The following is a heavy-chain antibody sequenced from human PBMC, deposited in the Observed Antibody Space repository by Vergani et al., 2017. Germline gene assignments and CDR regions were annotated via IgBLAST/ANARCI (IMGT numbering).Heavy chain of an antibody. D-gene: IGHD1-1*01. CDR3: AKGKPGTTGTTGAFDI. CDR1: GFTFSNSA. Sequence: EVQLLESGGGLVQPGGSLRLSCAASGFTFSNSAVSWVRQAPGRGLAWVSSISGPGLSTYYADSVKGRFTISRDNSKNTLYLQMNSLRAEDTAVYYCAKGKPGTTGTTGAFDIWGQGTMVTVSS. V-gene: IGHV3-23*01. CDR2: ISGPGLST. J-gene: IGHJ3*02.